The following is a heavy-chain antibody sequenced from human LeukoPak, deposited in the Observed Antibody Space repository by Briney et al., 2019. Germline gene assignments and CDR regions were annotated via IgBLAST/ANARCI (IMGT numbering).Heavy chain of an antibody. CDR1: GFTFSSYG. V-gene: IGHV3-23*01. CDR3: ARDFYGSGSYYVYYYYYMDV. J-gene: IGHJ6*03. Sequence: GGSLRLSCAASGFTFSSYGMSWVRQAPGKGLEWVSAISGSGGSKYYADSVKGRFTISRDNSKNTLYLQMNSLRAEDTAVYYCARDFYGSGSYYVYYYYYMDVWGKGTTVTVSS. D-gene: IGHD3-10*01. CDR2: ISGSGGSK.